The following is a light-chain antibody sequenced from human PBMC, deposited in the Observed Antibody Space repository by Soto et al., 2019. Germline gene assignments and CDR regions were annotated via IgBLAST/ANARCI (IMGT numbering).Light chain of an antibody. CDR2: GAS. J-gene: IGKJ4*02. CDR1: QPVKNDY. CDR3: QQYGTSPLT. V-gene: IGKV3-20*01. Sequence: ETVLTQSPGTLSLSPGEGATLSCRASQPVKNDYLAWYQQRRGLAPRLLVYGASGRATGIPDRFSGSGSGTDFTLTITRLEPEDFAVYYCQQYGTSPLTFGGGTKVEIK.